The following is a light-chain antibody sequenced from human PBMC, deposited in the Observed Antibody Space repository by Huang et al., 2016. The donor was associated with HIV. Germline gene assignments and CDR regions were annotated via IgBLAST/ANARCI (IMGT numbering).Light chain of an antibody. CDR2: DAY. J-gene: IGKJ4*01. Sequence: EIVLTQSPATLSFSPGERATLSCRASQSINSNLAWYQQKPGQAPRLIIYDAYNRAAGVPARFSGSGSGTDFTLTISSLEAEDFALYYCHQRSSWPLTFGGGTRVDIK. CDR1: QSINSN. CDR3: HQRSSWPLT. V-gene: IGKV3-11*01.